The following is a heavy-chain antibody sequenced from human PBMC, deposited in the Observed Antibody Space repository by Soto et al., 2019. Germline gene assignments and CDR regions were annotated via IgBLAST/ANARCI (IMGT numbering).Heavy chain of an antibody. CDR1: GGSFSGFF. V-gene: IGHV4-34*01. J-gene: IGHJ4*02. CDR2: INHSGRT. D-gene: IGHD3-22*01. CDR3: ARGSYYYDNSGYFH. Sequence: SETLSLTCAVQGGSFSGFFWTWSRQSPGKGLEWIGEINHSGRTNHNPSLKNRVTISVDTSKKQFSLKLSSVTAADTAVYYCARGSYYYDNSGYFHWGQVPPVTLSS.